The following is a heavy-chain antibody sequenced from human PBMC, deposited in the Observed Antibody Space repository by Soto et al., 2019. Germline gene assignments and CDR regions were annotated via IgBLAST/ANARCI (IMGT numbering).Heavy chain of an antibody. Sequence: GGSLRLSCAASGFTFSSYAMHWVRQAPGKGLEWVAVISYDGSNKYYADSVKGRFTISRDNSKNTLYLQMNSLRAEDTAVYYCARDRGYYVPTYYFDYWGQGTLVTVSP. J-gene: IGHJ4*02. CDR2: ISYDGSNK. CDR1: GFTFSSYA. V-gene: IGHV3-30-3*01. D-gene: IGHD3-10*02. CDR3: ARDRGYYVPTYYFDY.